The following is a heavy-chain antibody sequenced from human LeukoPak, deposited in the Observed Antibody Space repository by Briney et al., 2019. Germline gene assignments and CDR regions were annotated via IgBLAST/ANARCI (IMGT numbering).Heavy chain of an antibody. D-gene: IGHD6-13*01. Sequence: VSVKVSCKASGYTFTSYAMNWVRQAPGQGLEWMGWINTNTGNPTYAQGFTGRFVFSLDTSVSTAYLQISSLKAEDTAVYYCARVGFFSGYSSSWYRDDYWGQGTLVTVSS. CDR3: ARVGFFSGYSSSWYRDDY. V-gene: IGHV7-4-1*02. CDR1: GYTFTSYA. CDR2: INTNTGNP. J-gene: IGHJ4*02.